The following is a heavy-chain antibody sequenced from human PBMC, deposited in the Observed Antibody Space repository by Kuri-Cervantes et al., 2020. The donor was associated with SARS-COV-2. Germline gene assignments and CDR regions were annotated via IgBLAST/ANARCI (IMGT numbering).Heavy chain of an antibody. D-gene: IGHD3-3*01. V-gene: IGHV3-30-3*01. CDR2: ISYDGNNK. CDR3: ERAHTFLEWSSDAFDI. Sequence: GGSLRLFCSASGFTFSSYAMHWVRQAPGKGLEWVTVISYDGNNKYYADSVKGRFTISRDNSKNTRYLQMNSLRAEDRALYYCERAHTFLEWSSDAFDIWGQGTMVTDSS. J-gene: IGHJ3*02. CDR1: GFTFSSYA.